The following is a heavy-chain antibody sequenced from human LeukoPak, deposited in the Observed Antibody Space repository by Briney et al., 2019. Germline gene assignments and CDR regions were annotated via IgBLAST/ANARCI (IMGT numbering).Heavy chain of an antibody. Sequence: PGGSLRLSCAASGFTFRDYAMTWIRQAPGKGLEWISYIKKRSAATYYADSVAGRFVISRDDAKNSLNLHLTNLRVEDTATYFCARIWSARDWFDPWGQGP. V-gene: IGHV3-11*01. CDR1: GFTFRDYA. D-gene: IGHD1-1*01. CDR3: ARIWSARDWFDP. CDR2: IKKRSAAT. J-gene: IGHJ5*02.